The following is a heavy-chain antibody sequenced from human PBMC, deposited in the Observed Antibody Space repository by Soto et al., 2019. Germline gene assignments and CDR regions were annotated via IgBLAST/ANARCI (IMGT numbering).Heavy chain of an antibody. D-gene: IGHD1-7*01. V-gene: IGHV3-30*18. CDR3: AKTGETGTFGEGDY. CDR2: ISYDGSNK. Sequence: QVQLVESGGGVVQPGRSLRLSCAASGFTFSSYGMHWVRQAPGKGLEWVAVISYDGSNKYYADSVKGRFTISRDNSKNTLYLQMNSLRAEDTAVYYCAKTGETGTFGEGDYWGQGTLVTVSS. J-gene: IGHJ4*02. CDR1: GFTFSSYG.